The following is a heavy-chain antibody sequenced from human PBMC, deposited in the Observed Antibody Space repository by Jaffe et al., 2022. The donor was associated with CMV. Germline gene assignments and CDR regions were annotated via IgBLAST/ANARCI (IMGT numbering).Heavy chain of an antibody. CDR2: ISGSGGST. J-gene: IGHJ4*02. CDR1: GFTFSSYA. Sequence: EVQLLESGGGLVQPGGSLRLSCAASGFTFSSYAMSWVRQAPGKGLEWVSAISGSGGSTYYADSVKGRFTISRDNSKNTLYLQMNSLRAEDTAVYYCAKTSSGKGYCTNGVCYKAYWGQGTLVTVSS. CDR3: AKTSSGKGYCTNGVCYKAY. D-gene: IGHD2-8*01. V-gene: IGHV3-23*01.